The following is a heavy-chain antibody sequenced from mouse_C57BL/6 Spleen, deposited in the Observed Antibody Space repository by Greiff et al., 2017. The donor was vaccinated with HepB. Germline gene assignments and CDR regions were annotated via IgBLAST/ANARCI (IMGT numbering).Heavy chain of an antibody. CDR1: GYTFTSYW. J-gene: IGHJ4*01. V-gene: IGHV1-53*01. Sequence: QVHVKQPGTELVKPGASVKLSCKASGYTFTSYWMHWVKQRPGQGLEWIGNINPSNGGTNYNEKFKSKATLTVDKSSSTAYMQLSSLTSEDSAVYYCARPDGYYGDYYAMDYWGQGTSVTVSS. D-gene: IGHD2-3*01. CDR2: INPSNGGT. CDR3: ARPDGYYGDYYAMDY.